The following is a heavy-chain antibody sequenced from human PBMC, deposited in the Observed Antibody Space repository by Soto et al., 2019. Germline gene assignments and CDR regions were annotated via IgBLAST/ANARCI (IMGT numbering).Heavy chain of an antibody. CDR2: ISPYSGNT. CDR3: GMVDNDVAATPRDV. V-gene: IGHV1-18*01. CDR1: GYIFVNYG. J-gene: IGHJ6*02. D-gene: IGHD5-12*01. Sequence: QVQLVQSGDEVRKPGSSVKVSCKASGYIFVNYGIAWVRQAPGQGLEWMGWISPYSGNTHYASKVQGRLTMTTDTSTSTTYMDLGSLSSDDAAVYYCGMVDNDVAATPRDVWGQGTTVTVSS.